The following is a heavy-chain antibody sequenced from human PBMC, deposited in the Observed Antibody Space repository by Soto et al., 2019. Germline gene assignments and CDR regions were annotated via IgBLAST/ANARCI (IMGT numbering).Heavy chain of an antibody. D-gene: IGHD1-1*01. J-gene: IGHJ4*02. Sequence: QVHLVQSGAEVKKPGASVKVSCQGSGYAFTTYGITWVRQAPGQGLEWMGWISAHNGNTNYAQKLQGRVTVTRDTYTSTAYMELRSLRYDATAVYYCARGRYGDYWGQGALVTVSS. V-gene: IGHV1-18*01. CDR2: ISAHNGNT. CDR3: ARGRYGDY. CDR1: GYAFTTYG.